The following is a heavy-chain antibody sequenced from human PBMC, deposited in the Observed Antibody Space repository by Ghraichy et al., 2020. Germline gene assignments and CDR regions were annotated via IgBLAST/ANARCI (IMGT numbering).Heavy chain of an antibody. CDR1: GGSIRSYY. V-gene: IGHV4-59*01. D-gene: IGHD3-3*01. CDR3: AREDTRWFDP. CDR2: IYESGTT. Sequence: SCTVSGGSIRSYYWSWIRQPPGKGLEWIGYIYESGTTSYNPSLKSRVTISIDTSKNQFSLNLSSVTAADTAVYYCAREDTRWFDPWGPGTRVTVSS. J-gene: IGHJ5*02.